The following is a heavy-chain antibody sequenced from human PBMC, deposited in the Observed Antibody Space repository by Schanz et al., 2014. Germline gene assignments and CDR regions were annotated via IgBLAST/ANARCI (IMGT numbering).Heavy chain of an antibody. CDR3: TRGTRQYSGSYSPSDY. V-gene: IGHV3-11*06. Sequence: QVQLVESGGGLVKPGGSLRLSCAASGFTFNDYYMNWIRQAPGKGLEWVSYISGSDNYINYADSVKGRFTISRDNAKNPLLLLMSSLTAEDSDVYYCTRGTRQYSGSYSPSDYWGQGTLVTVSS. J-gene: IGHJ4*02. D-gene: IGHD1-26*01. CDR2: ISGSDNYI. CDR1: GFTFNDYY.